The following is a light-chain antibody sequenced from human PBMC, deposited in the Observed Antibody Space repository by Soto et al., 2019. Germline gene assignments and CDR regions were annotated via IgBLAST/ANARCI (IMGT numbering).Light chain of an antibody. CDR1: QSIGSS. J-gene: IGKJ1*01. Sequence: DIRMTQSPSTLSASVGDRVTITCRASQSIGSSLAWYQQKPGKAPNLLISDVSSLERGVPSRFSGSGSGTEFTLTIRSLQADDFATYYCQQYNGYSRTFGQGTKVEIK. V-gene: IGKV1-5*01. CDR3: QQYNGYSRT. CDR2: DVS.